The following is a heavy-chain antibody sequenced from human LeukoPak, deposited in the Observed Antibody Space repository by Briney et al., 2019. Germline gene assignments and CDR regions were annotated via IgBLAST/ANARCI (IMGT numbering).Heavy chain of an antibody. CDR1: GGSISSYY. J-gene: IGHJ4*02. V-gene: IGHV4-4*07. D-gene: IGHD3/OR15-3a*01. CDR2: IYTSGST. CDR3: ARQTGSGLFILP. Sequence: PSETLSLTCTVSGGSISSYYWSWIRQPAGKGLVWTGRIYTSGSTNYNPSLKSRVTMSVDTSKNQFSLKLTSVTAADTAVYYCARQTGSGLFILPGGQGTLVTVSS.